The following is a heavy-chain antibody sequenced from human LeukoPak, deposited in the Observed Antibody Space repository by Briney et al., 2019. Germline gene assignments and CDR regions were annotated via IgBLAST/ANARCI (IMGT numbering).Heavy chain of an antibody. V-gene: IGHV4-39*07. Sequence: PSETLSLTCTVSGGSISSSSYYWGWIRQPPGKGLEWIGSIYYSGSTNYNPSLKSRVTISVDTSKNQFSLKLSSVTAADTAVYYCAAGGDYYDSSGYLDYWGQGTLVTVSS. D-gene: IGHD3-22*01. CDR3: AAGGDYYDSSGYLDY. CDR1: GGSISSSSYY. CDR2: IYYSGST. J-gene: IGHJ4*02.